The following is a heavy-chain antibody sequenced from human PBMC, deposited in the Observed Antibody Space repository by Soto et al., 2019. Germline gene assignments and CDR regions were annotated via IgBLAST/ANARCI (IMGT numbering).Heavy chain of an antibody. V-gene: IGHV3-33*01. CDR3: ARDSGVAARPDSPIVDDAFDI. CDR1: GFTFSSYG. J-gene: IGHJ3*02. CDR2: IWYDGSNK. D-gene: IGHD6-6*01. Sequence: GGSLRLSCAASGFTFSSYGMHWVRQAPGKGLEWVAVIWYDGSNKYYADSVKGRFTISRDNSKNTLYLQMNSLRAEDTAVYYCARDSGVAARPDSPIVDDAFDIWGQGTMVTVSS.